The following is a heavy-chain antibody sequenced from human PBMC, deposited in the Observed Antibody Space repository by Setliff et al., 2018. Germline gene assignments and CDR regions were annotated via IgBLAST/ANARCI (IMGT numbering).Heavy chain of an antibody. CDR1: GYPINTHY. CDR2: IYSSGNT. V-gene: IGHV4-4*08. CDR3: ARGLNTESWTPLY. D-gene: IGHD2-15*01. J-gene: IGHJ4*02. Sequence: SETLSLTCTVSGYPINTHYWSWIRQSPGKGLEWIGDIYSSGNTNYNPSLKSRVTMSVDRSRNQFSLTLRSVTAADMAVYYCARGLNTESWTPLYWSPGTLVTVSS.